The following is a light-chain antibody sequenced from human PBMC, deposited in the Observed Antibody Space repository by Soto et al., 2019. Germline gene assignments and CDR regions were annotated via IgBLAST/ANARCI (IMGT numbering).Light chain of an antibody. CDR1: QTISSW. CDR3: QHYNSYSEA. CDR2: KAS. Sequence: IQMTQSHSTLSGSVGDRVTITCRASQTISSWLAWYQQKPGKAPKLLIYKASTLKSGVPSRFSGSGSGTEFTLTISSLQPDDFATYYCQHYNSYSEAFGQRTKVDI. V-gene: IGKV1-5*03. J-gene: IGKJ1*01.